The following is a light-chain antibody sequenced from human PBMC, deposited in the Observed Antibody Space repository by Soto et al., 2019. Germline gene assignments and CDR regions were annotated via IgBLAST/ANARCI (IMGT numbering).Light chain of an antibody. Sequence: QSVLTQPPSASGTPGQRVTISCSGCSSNIGSNHVYWYQQFPGMAPKLLMYRSDQRPTGVPDRFSGSRSGTSASLAISGLRSDDEADYYCSARDDILSGVVFGGGTQLTVL. CDR1: SSNIGSNH. CDR2: RSD. J-gene: IGLJ7*01. CDR3: SARDDILSGVV. V-gene: IGLV1-47*01.